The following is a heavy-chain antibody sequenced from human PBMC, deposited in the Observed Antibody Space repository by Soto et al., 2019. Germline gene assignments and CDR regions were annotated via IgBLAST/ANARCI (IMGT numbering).Heavy chain of an antibody. CDR2: ISSSSSTI. J-gene: IGHJ6*04. D-gene: IGHD5-12*01. CDR3: ARDSPRLVATRENMDV. Sequence: GGSLRLSCAASGFTFSSYSMNWVRQAPGKGLEWVSYISSSSSTIYYADSVKGRFTISRDNAKNSLYLQMNSLRAEDTAVYYCARDSPRLVATRENMDVWGKGTTVTVSS. CDR1: GFTFSSYS. V-gene: IGHV3-48*01.